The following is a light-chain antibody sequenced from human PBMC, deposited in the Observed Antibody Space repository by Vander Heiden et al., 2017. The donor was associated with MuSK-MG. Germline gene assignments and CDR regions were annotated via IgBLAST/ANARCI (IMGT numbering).Light chain of an antibody. J-gene: IGLJ2*01. CDR2: DVS. CDR1: SSDVGGYNY. V-gene: IGLV2-14*03. Sequence: QSALTQPASVSGSPGQSITISCTGTSSDVGGYNYVSWDQQHPGKAPKLMIYDVSNRPSGVSNRFSGSKSGNTASLTISGLQAEDEADYYCSSYTSSSLRVFGGGTKLTVL. CDR3: SSYTSSSLRV.